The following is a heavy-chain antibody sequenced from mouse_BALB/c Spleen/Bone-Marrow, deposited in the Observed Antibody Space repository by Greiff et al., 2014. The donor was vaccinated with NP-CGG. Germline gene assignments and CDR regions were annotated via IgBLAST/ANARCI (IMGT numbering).Heavy chain of an antibody. CDR1: GFNINDTY. V-gene: IGHV14-3*02. J-gene: IGHJ1*01. CDR3: TRPSFYYGSSYWYFDV. CDR2: IDPANGDT. D-gene: IGHD1-1*01. Sequence: VQLQQPGSELVKPGASVKLSCAASGFNINDTYMHWVKQRPEQGLEWIGRIDPANGDTKYDPKFQGKATITADTSSNTAYLQLSSLTSEDTAVYYCTRPSFYYGSSYWYFDVWGAGTTVTVSS.